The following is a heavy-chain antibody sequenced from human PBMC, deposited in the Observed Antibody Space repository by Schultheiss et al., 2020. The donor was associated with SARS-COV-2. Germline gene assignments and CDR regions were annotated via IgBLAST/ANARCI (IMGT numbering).Heavy chain of an antibody. CDR3: ARVSYSSGQIDY. V-gene: IGHV3-30*07. J-gene: IGHJ4*02. CDR2: ISYDGSNK. CDR1: GFTFSSYA. Sequence: GESLKISCAASGFTFSSYAMHWVRQAPGKGLEWVAVISYDGSNKYYADSVKGRFTISRDNSKNTLYLQMNSLRAEDTAVYYCARVSYSSGQIDYWGQGTLVTVSS. D-gene: IGHD6-19*01.